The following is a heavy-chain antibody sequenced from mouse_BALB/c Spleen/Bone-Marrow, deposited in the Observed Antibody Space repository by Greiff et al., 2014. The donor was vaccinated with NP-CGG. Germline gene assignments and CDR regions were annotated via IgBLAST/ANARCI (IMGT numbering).Heavy chain of an antibody. D-gene: IGHD2-3*01. CDR2: ISSGGSYT. Sequence: VQLKESGGGLVKPGGSLKLSCAASGFTFSSYAMSWVRQTPEKRLEWVATISSGGSYTYYPDSVKGRFIISRDNAKNTLYLQMSSLRSEDTAMYYCARLRDGYSPFAYWGQGTLVTVSA. V-gene: IGHV5-9-3*01. CDR3: ARLRDGYSPFAY. CDR1: GFTFSSYA. J-gene: IGHJ3*01.